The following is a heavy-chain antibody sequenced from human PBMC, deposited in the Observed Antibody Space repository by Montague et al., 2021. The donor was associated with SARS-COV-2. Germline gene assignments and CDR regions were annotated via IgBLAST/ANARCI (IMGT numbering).Heavy chain of an antibody. V-gene: IGHV4-34*01. Sequence: SETLSLTCAVYVGSFSGYYWSWIRQPPGKGLEWIGEINHSGSTNYNPSLRSRITILVDTSKNQFSLKLSSVTAADAAVYYCARQYYASSGGVAVDFWG. CDR1: VGSFSGYY. CDR3: ARQYYASSGGVAVDF. J-gene: IGHJ3*01. D-gene: IGHD3-22*01. CDR2: INHSGST.